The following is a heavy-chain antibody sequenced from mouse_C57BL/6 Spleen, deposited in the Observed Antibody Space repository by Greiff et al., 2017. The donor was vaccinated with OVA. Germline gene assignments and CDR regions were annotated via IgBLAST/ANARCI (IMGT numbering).Heavy chain of an antibody. Sequence: VQLQQSGAELVKPGASVKISCKASGYAFSSYWMNWVKQRPGKGLEWIGQIYPGDGDTNYNGKFKGKATLTADKSSSTAYMQVSSLTSEDSAVYFCARGGVYDYDGAWFAYWGQGTLVTVSA. CDR3: ARGGVYDYDGAWFAY. J-gene: IGHJ3*01. CDR1: GYAFSSYW. D-gene: IGHD2-4*01. CDR2: IYPGDGDT. V-gene: IGHV1-80*01.